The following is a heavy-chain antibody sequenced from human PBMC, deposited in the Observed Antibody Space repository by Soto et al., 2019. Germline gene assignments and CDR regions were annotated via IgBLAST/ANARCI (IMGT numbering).Heavy chain of an antibody. J-gene: IGHJ6*02. CDR2: IIPIFGTA. CDR3: ARGVGLNYDILTGPSGYYYYGMDV. V-gene: IGHV1-69*13. Sequence: SVKVSFKACGGTFSSYAISWLRQAPGQGLEWMGGIIPIFGTANYAQKFQGRVTITADESTSTAYMELSSLRSEDTAVYYCARGVGLNYDILTGPSGYYYYGMDVWGQGTTVTVSS. D-gene: IGHD3-9*01. CDR1: GGTFSSYA.